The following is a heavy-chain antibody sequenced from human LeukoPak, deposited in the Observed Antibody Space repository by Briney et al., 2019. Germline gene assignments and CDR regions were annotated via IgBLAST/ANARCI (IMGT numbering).Heavy chain of an antibody. Sequence: ASVKVSCKASGYTFTSYDINWVRQATGQGLEWMGWMNPNSGNTGYAQKFQGRVAMTRNTSITTAYMELSSLRSEDTAVYCCARGLGRTAMVTRGGVRFDYWGQGTLVTVSS. CDR1: GYTFTSYD. CDR3: ARGLGRTAMVTRGGVRFDY. V-gene: IGHV1-8*01. D-gene: IGHD5-18*01. CDR2: MNPNSGNT. J-gene: IGHJ4*02.